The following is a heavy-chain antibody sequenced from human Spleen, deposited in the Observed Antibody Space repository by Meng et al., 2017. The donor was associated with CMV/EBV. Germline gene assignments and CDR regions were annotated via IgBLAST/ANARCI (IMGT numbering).Heavy chain of an antibody. V-gene: IGHV3-21*01. CDR2: ISPSGGYI. CDR1: GFSFLDYN. Sequence: GGSLRLSCAASGFSFLDYNMDWVRQAPGKGLEWVSSISPSGGYIYYADSVKGRFSISRDNVKNTLYLQMKSLRAEDTAVYYCARGVRTKQRDDAFDVWGQGTMVTVSS. CDR3: ARGVRTKQRDDAFDV. J-gene: IGHJ3*01. D-gene: IGHD6-25*01.